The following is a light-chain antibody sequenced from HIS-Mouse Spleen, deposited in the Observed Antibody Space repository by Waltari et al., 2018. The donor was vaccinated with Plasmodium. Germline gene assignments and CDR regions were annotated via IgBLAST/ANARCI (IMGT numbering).Light chain of an antibody. V-gene: IGLV3-10*01. CDR3: YSTDSSGNHRV. Sequence: SYELTQPPSVSVSPGQTARITCSGDALPQKYAYWYQQKSGQAPVLVIYEDSKRPSGIPERFSGSSSGKMATLTSSGAQVEDEADYYCYSTDSSGNHRVFGGGTKLTVL. CDR1: ALPQKY. CDR2: EDS. J-gene: IGLJ3*02.